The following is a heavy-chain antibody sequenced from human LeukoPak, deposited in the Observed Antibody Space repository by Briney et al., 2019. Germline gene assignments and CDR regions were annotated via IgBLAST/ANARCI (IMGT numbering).Heavy chain of an antibody. V-gene: IGHV4-30-2*01. Sequence: SQTLSLTCTVSGGSISSGGYYWSWIRQPPGKGLEWIGYIYHSGSTYYNPSLKSRVTISVDRSKNQFSLKLSSVTAADTAVYYCAREGRSGWYGGNGMDVWGQGTTVTVSS. CDR3: AREGRSGWYGGNGMDV. CDR1: GGSISSGGYY. J-gene: IGHJ6*02. D-gene: IGHD6-19*01. CDR2: IYHSGST.